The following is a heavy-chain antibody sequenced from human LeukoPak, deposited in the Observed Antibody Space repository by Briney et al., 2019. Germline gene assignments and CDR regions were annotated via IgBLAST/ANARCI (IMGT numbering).Heavy chain of an antibody. D-gene: IGHD2-2*01. J-gene: IGHJ5*02. CDR2: IYYRGST. Sequence: SETLSLTCTVSGGSISSSPYYWGWIRQPPGKGLEWIGTIYYRGSTYSNPSLNSRVTISLDTSKNQFSLRLRSVTAADTALYYCARHYLSDGILSTFDPWGQGTLVTVSS. V-gene: IGHV4-39*01. CDR1: GGSISSSPYY. CDR3: ARHYLSDGILSTFDP.